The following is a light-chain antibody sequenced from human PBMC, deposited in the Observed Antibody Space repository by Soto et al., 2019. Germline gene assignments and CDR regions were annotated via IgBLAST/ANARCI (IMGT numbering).Light chain of an antibody. J-gene: IGKJ1*01. CDR2: GAS. Sequence: EIVMTQPPATLSVSPGERATLSCRASQSVSSNLAWYQQKPGQAPRLLIYGASTRATGIPARFSGSGSGTEFTLTISSLQSEDFAVYYCQQYNKWPRTVGQGTKGDSK. CDR1: QSVSSN. V-gene: IGKV3-15*01. CDR3: QQYNKWPRT.